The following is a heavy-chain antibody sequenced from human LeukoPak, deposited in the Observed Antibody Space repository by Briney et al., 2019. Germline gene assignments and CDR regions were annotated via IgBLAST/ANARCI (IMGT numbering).Heavy chain of an antibody. CDR3: ARVGFVVYSSSGPFTG. J-gene: IGHJ4*02. V-gene: IGHV3-48*03. Sequence: GGSLRLSCAASDFTFSSYEMIWVRQAPGKGLEWVSYISSSSSTIYYADSVKGRFTISRDNAKNSLYLQMNSLRAEDTAVYYCARVGFVVYSSSGPFTGWGQGTLVTVSS. D-gene: IGHD6-6*01. CDR1: DFTFSSYE. CDR2: ISSSSSTI.